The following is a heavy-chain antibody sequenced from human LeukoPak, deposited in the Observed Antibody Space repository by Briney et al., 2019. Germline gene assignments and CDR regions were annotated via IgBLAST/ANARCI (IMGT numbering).Heavy chain of an antibody. Sequence: PSQTLSLTCTVSGGSISSGSYYWSWTRQPAGTGLEWIGRIYTSGSTNYNPSLKSRVTISVDTSKNQFSLKLSSVTAADTAVYYCAREYYYGSGDKSGFAFDIWGQGTMVTVSS. V-gene: IGHV4-61*02. CDR3: AREYYYGSGDKSGFAFDI. D-gene: IGHD3-10*01. CDR2: IYTSGST. J-gene: IGHJ3*02. CDR1: GGSISSGSYY.